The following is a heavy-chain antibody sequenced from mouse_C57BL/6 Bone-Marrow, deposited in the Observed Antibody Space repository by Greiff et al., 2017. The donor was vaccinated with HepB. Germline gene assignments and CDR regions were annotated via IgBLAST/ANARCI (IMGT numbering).Heavy chain of an antibody. V-gene: IGHV5-16*01. Sequence: EVNVVESEGGLVQPGSSMKLSCTASGFTFSDYYMAWVRQVPEKGLEWVANINYDGSSTYYLDSLKSRFIISRDNAKNILYLQMSSLKSEDTATYYCARDRDGYYYFDYWGQGTTLTVSS. D-gene: IGHD2-3*01. CDR1: GFTFSDYY. CDR3: ARDRDGYYYFDY. CDR2: INYDGSST. J-gene: IGHJ2*01.